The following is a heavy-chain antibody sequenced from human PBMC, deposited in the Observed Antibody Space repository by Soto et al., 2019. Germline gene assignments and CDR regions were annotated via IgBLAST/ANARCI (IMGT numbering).Heavy chain of an antibody. D-gene: IGHD3-9*01. J-gene: IGHJ6*02. CDR2: MNPNSGNT. CDR1: GYTFTSYD. CDR3: ARETGSYYYYGMDV. V-gene: IGHV1-8*01. Sequence: QVQLVQSGAEVKKPGASVKVSCKASGYTFTSYDINWVRQATGQGLEWMGWMNPNSGNTGYAQKFQGRVTMTRNTSISTAYMVLSSLRSEDTAVYYCARETGSYYYYGMDVWGQGTTVTVSS.